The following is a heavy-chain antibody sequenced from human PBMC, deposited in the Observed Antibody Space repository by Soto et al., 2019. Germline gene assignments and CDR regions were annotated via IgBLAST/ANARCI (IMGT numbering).Heavy chain of an antibody. J-gene: IGHJ6*02. V-gene: IGHV1-24*01. CDR1: GYTLTELS. CDR2: FDPEDGET. D-gene: IGHD5-12*01. Sequence: ASVKGSCKVSGYTLTELSMHWVRQAPGKGLEWMGGFDPEDGETIYAQKFQGRVTMTEDTSTDTAYMELSSLRSEDTAVYYCATVFFNSGYDEPEYYYYGMDVWGQGTTVTVSS. CDR3: ATVFFNSGYDEPEYYYYGMDV.